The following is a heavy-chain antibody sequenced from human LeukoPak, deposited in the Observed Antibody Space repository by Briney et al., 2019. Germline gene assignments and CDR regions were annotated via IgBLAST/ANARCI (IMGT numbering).Heavy chain of an antibody. CDR3: XXFPTLYCSGGSCYLXTXNXXXP. CDR2: XYXSGST. J-gene: IGHJ5*02. Sequence: LTCXXSGGSISSSXXYWGWIRQPXGKGLEWIGSXYXSGSTYYNPSLKSRVTISVEMSKNQFSLKVRSVTAADTGVYYXXXFPTLYCSGGSCYLXTXNXXXPWG. CDR1: GGSISSSXXY. D-gene: IGHD2-15*01. V-gene: IGHV4-39*01.